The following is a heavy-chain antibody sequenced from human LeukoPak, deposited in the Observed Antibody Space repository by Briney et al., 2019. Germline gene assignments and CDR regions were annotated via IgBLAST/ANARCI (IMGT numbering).Heavy chain of an antibody. CDR1: GFTFSSYA. J-gene: IGHJ3*02. CDR2: ISNDGSGK. D-gene: IGHD3-9*01. V-gene: IGHV3-30*04. Sequence: PGGSLRLSCAASGFTFSSYAIHWVRQAPGKGLEWVAIISNDGSGKYYADSVKGRFTLSRDNSKYTVYLQMNSLTAEDTAVYYCARARYVNSFYAFDIWGQGTLVTVSS. CDR3: ARARYVNSFYAFDI.